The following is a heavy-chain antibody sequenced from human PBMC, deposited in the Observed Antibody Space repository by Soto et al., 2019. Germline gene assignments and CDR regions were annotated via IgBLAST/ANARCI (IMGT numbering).Heavy chain of an antibody. D-gene: IGHD6-13*01. J-gene: IGHJ6*02. V-gene: IGHV5-10-1*01. Sequence: EVQLVQSGAEVKKPWESLRISCKGSGYSFTSYWISWVRQMPGKGLEWMGRIDPSDYYTNYSPSFQGHVTISADKSISTAYLQWSSLKASDTAMYYCAVAAAGTQYYYYGMDVWGQGTTVTVSS. CDR2: IDPSDYYT. CDR1: GYSFTSYW. CDR3: AVAAAGTQYYYYGMDV.